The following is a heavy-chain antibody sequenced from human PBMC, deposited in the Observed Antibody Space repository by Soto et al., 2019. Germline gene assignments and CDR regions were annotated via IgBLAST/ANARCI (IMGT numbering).Heavy chain of an antibody. V-gene: IGHV1-69*02. Sequence: SVKVSCKASGGTFSSYTISWVRQAPGQGLEWMGRIIPILGIANYAQKFQGRVTITADKSTSTAYMELSSLRSEDTAVYYCARPARPYYYDSSGLYYYYGMDVWGQGTTVTVSS. CDR1: GGTFSSYT. J-gene: IGHJ6*02. CDR3: ARPARPYYYDSSGLYYYYGMDV. CDR2: IIPILGIA. D-gene: IGHD3-22*01.